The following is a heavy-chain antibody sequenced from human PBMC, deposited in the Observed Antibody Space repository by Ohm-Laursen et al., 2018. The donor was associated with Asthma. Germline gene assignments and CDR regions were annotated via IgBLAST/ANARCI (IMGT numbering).Heavy chain of an antibody. CDR2: ISYDGSNK. V-gene: IGHV3-30*18. CDR3: AKSVHMIVVVITALVDY. D-gene: IGHD3-22*01. CDR1: GFTFSNYG. Sequence: SLRLSCTASGFTFSNYGMHWVRQAPGKGLEWVAVISYDGSNKYYADSVKGRFTISRDNSKNTLYLQMNSLRAEDTAVYYCAKSVHMIVVVITALVDYWGQGTLVTVSS. J-gene: IGHJ4*02.